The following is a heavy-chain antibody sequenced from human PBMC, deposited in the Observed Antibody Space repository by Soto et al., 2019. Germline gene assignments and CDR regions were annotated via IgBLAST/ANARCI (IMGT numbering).Heavy chain of an antibody. D-gene: IGHD3-10*01. CDR3: ARDYNYGSGSYYEAYYYYGMDV. CDR2: IWYDGSNK. V-gene: IGHV3-33*01. Sequence: SLRLSCAASGFTFSSYGMHWVRQAPGKGLEWVAVIWYDGSNKYYADSVKGRFTISRDNSKNTLYLQMNSLRAEDTAVYYCARDYNYGSGSYYEAYYYYGMDVWGQGTTVTVSS. CDR1: GFTFSSYG. J-gene: IGHJ6*02.